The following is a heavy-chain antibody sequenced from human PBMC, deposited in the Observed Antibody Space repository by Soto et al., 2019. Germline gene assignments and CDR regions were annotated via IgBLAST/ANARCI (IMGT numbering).Heavy chain of an antibody. Sequence: GSLRLPCAASGFTFRSNSMNWVRQAPGKGLEWVSSISSSSSYIYYADSVKGRFTISRDNAKNSLYLQMNSLRAEDTAVYYCARGEELADAFDIWGQGTMVTVSS. CDR3: ARGEELADAFDI. D-gene: IGHD3-10*01. CDR1: GFTFRSNS. CDR2: ISSSSSYI. J-gene: IGHJ3*02. V-gene: IGHV3-21*01.